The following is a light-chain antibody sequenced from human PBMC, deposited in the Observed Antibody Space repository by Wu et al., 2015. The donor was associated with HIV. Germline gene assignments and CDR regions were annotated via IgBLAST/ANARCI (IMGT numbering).Light chain of an antibody. CDR3: LQEHNYPRT. V-gene: IGKV1-6*01. CDR2: GSS. CDR1: QGIRND. Sequence: IQLTQSPSSLSASVGDRVTITCRASQGIRNDLAWFQQKPGKAPRLLIYGSSNLQSGVPSRFSGSGSGTDYTLTISSLQPEDFATYYCLQEHNYPRTFGQGTTVEIK. J-gene: IGKJ1*01.